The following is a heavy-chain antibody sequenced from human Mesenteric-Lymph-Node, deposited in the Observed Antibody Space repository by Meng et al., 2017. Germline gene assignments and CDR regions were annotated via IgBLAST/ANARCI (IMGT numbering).Heavy chain of an antibody. CDR2: ISGSGGST. D-gene: IGHD3-9*01. V-gene: IGHV3-23*01. CDR1: GFTFNNYA. J-gene: IGHJ4*02. Sequence: GESLKISCAASGFTFNNYAMSWVRQAPGKGLEWVSAISGSGGSTYYADSVKGRFTISRDNSKNTLYLQMNSLRAEDTAVYYCAKGNYDILTGLGGYFDYWGQGTLVTVSS. CDR3: AKGNYDILTGLGGYFDY.